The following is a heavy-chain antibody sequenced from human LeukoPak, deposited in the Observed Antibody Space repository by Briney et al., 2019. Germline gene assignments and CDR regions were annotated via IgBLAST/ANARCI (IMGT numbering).Heavy chain of an antibody. D-gene: IGHD6-13*01. CDR2: ISWDSGSI. V-gene: IGHV3-9*01. Sequence: GGSLRLSCAASGFTFDDYAMHWVRQAPGKGLEWVSGISWDSGSIGYADSVKGRSTISRDNAKNSLYLQMNSLRPEDTALYYCAKDSSSSWYRDFDYWGQGTLVTVSS. CDR1: GFTFDDYA. J-gene: IGHJ4*02. CDR3: AKDSSSSWYRDFDY.